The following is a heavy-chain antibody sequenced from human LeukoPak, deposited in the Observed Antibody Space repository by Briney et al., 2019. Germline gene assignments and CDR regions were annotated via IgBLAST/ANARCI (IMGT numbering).Heavy chain of an antibody. CDR3: ARGQLLAQFDY. CDR2: ISAYNGNT. D-gene: IGHD6-19*01. V-gene: IGHV1-18*01. Sequence: ASVKVSCKASGYTFTSYGISWVRQAPGQGLEWMGWISAYNGNTNYAQKLQGRVTMTTDTSTSTAYMELSSLRSDDTVVYCCARGQLLAQFDYCGQGDLVTVSS. CDR1: GYTFTSYG. J-gene: IGHJ4*02.